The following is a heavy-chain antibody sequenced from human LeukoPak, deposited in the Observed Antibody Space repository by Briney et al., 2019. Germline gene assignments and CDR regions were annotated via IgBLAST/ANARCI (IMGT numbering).Heavy chain of an antibody. V-gene: IGHV4-38-2*02. CDR1: GYSISSGSY. D-gene: IGHD6-19*01. Sequence: SETLSLTCTVSGYSISSGSYWGWIRQPPGKGLEWIGSTHHSGTTYYNPSLKSRVTISIDTSKNQFSLMLSSVTAADTAVYYCASRSGWHFYYFDYWGQGTLVTVSS. CDR3: ASRSGWHFYYFDY. CDR2: THHSGTT. J-gene: IGHJ4*02.